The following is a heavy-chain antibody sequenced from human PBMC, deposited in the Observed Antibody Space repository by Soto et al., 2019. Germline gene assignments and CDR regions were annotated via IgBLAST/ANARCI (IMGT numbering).Heavy chain of an antibody. D-gene: IGHD3-22*01. CDR2: IKQDGSEK. V-gene: IGHV3-7*03. CDR1: GFTFSSYG. CDR3: ARFVFYYDSSGYYFDY. Sequence: GGSLRLSCAASGFTFSSYGMHWVRQAPGKGLEWVANIKQDGSEKYYVDSVKGRFTISRDNAKNSLYLQMNSLRAEDTAVYHCARFVFYYDSSGYYFDYWGQGTLVTVSS. J-gene: IGHJ4*02.